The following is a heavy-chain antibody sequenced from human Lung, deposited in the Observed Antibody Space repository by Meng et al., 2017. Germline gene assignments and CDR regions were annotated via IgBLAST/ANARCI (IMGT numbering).Heavy chain of an antibody. CDR3: ARGQKGYFDL. Sequence: QVRLQESGPRLVKPSQTLSLTCTVAGGSISRSNYYWSWIRQPPGKGLEWSGHIYNSGSTYYNPSLKSRITISVDTSKNQFSLKLSSVTAADTAVYYCARGQKGYFDLWGRGTLVTGSS. CDR2: IYNSGST. V-gene: IGHV4-30-4*01. CDR1: GGSISRSNYY. J-gene: IGHJ2*01.